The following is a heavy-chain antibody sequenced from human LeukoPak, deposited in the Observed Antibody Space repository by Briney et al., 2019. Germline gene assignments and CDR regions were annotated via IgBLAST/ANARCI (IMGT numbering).Heavy chain of an antibody. J-gene: IGHJ6*02. D-gene: IGHD6-13*01. Sequence: SETLSLTCTVSGGSISSYYWSWIRQPPGKGLEWIGYIYYSGSTNYNPSLKSRVTISVDTSKNQFSLKLSSVTAADTAVYYCARGGYSSSWSPDYDMDVWGQGTTVTVSS. V-gene: IGHV4-59*01. CDR1: GGSISSYY. CDR2: IYYSGST. CDR3: ARGGYSSSWSPDYDMDV.